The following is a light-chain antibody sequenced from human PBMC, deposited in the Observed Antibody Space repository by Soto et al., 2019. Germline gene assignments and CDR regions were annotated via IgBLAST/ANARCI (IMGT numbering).Light chain of an antibody. V-gene: IGLV7-46*01. CDR3: LLSYSGLRVV. CDR1: TGAVTSGHY. Sequence: QTVVTQEPSLTVSPGGTVTLTCGSSTGAVTSGHYPYWFQQKPGQAPRTLIYDTSSKHSWTPARFSGSLLGGKAALTLSGAQPEDEAEYYCLLSYSGLRVVFGGGTQLTVL. J-gene: IGLJ2*01. CDR2: DTS.